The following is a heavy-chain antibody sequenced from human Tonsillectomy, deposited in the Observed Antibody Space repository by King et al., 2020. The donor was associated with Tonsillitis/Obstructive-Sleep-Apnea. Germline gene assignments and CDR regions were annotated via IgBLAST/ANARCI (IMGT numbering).Heavy chain of an antibody. D-gene: IGHD6-19*01. CDR2: ISSSGNTI. CDR1: GFTFSSYE. Sequence: VQLVESGGGLVQPGGSLRLSCAASGFTFSSYEMNWVRQAPGKGLEWVSYISSSGNTIYYAESVKGRFTISRDNSKNSLYLQMNSLRAEDTALYYCARDHEAVAGKPRYFDYWGQGTLVTVSS. J-gene: IGHJ4*02. V-gene: IGHV3-48*03. CDR3: ARDHEAVAGKPRYFDY.